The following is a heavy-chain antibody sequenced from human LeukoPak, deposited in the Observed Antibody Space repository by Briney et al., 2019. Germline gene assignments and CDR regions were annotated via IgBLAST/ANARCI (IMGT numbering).Heavy chain of an antibody. J-gene: IGHJ5*02. CDR2: INPSGGST. V-gene: IGHV1-46*01. CDR1: GYTFTSYY. CDR3: ARAEYYYDSSEPPGGFDP. D-gene: IGHD3-22*01. Sequence: ASVKVSCKASGYTFTSYYMHWVRQAPGQGLEWMGIINPSGGSTSYAQKFQGRVTMTRDTSTSTVYMELSSLRSEDTAVYYCARAEYYYDSSEPPGGFDPWGQGTLVTVSS.